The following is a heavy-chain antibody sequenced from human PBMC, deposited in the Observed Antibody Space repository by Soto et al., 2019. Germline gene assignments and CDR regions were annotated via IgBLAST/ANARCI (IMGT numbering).Heavy chain of an antibody. V-gene: IGHV3-23*01. CDR1: GFIFSNYA. CDR2: ISGSGITT. CDR3: ARDHKFGEPP. J-gene: IGHJ5*02. Sequence: EVQLLESGGGLVQPGGSLRLSCAASGFIFSNYAMSWVRQAPGKGLEWVSAISGSGITTYYADSVKGRFTISRDNSKNTLYLPMNSLRAEDTAMFYCARDHKFGEPPWGQGTLVTVSS. D-gene: IGHD3-10*01.